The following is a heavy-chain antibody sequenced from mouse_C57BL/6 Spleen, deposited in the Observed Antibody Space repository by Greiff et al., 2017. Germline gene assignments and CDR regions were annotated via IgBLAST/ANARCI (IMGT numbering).Heavy chain of an antibody. D-gene: IGHD3-3*01. V-gene: IGHV2-4*01. CDR2: IWSGGST. Sequence: VQVVESGPGLVQPSQSLSITCTVSGFSLTSYGVHWVRQPPGKGLEWLGVIWSGGSTDYNAAFISRLSISKDNSKSQVFFKMNSLQADDTAIYYCAKGGGTWWYFDVWGTGTTVTVSS. CDR1: GFSLTSYG. CDR3: AKGGGTWWYFDV. J-gene: IGHJ1*03.